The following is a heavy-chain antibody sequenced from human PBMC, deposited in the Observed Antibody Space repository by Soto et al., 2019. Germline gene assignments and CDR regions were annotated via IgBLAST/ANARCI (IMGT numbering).Heavy chain of an antibody. CDR3: ARAPYSNAWYRFDL. Sequence: GSLRLSCEASGFTFSGYWMSWARQAPGKGLEWVADIKHDGSVQYYVDSVKGRFTISRDNAKKLLYLQMNGLRAEDTALYYCARAPYSNAWYRFDLWGQGTLVTVSS. V-gene: IGHV3-7*03. CDR1: GFTFSGYW. J-gene: IGHJ4*02. D-gene: IGHD4-4*01. CDR2: IKHDGSVQ.